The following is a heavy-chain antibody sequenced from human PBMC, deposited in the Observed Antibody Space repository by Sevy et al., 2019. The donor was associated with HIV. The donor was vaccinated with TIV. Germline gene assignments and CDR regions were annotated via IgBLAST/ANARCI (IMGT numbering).Heavy chain of an antibody. CDR3: ANHASDYDSTGYLERDAFDI. Sequence: GGSLRLSCAASGFTVSDSYMSWVRQAPRKGLEWVAVIYSDGSTYYADSVKGRFTISRDNSKNTLYLQMNSLRAEDTAVYYCANHASDYDSTGYLERDAFDIWGQGTMVTVSS. CDR2: IYSDGST. CDR1: GFTVSDSY. D-gene: IGHD3-22*01. J-gene: IGHJ3*02. V-gene: IGHV3-53*01.